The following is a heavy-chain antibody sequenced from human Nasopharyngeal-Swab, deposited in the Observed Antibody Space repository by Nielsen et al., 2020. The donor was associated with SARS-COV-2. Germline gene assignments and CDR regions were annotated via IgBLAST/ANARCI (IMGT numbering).Heavy chain of an antibody. J-gene: IGHJ4*02. CDR1: GFIFSDSA. CDR3: TRCGGSCYTGKDY. D-gene: IGHD2-15*01. Sequence: GESLKISCAASGFIFSDSAIHWVRQASGKGLEWVGRIRSKGNSYATEYAASVEGRFTISRDDSKNTAYLQMNSLITEDTAVYYCTRCGGSCYTGKDYWDQGTLVTVSS. V-gene: IGHV3-73*01. CDR2: IRSKGNSYAT.